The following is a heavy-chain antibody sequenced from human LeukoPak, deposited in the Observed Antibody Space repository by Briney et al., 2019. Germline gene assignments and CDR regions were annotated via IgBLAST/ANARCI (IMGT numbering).Heavy chain of an antibody. CDR3: ARVQPVASDAFDI. D-gene: IGHD2-21*01. CDR1: GFTFSSYS. Sequence: SGGSLRLSCAASGFTFSSYSMNWVRQAPGKGLEWVSSISSSSSYIYYADSVKGRFTISRDNAKNSLYLQMNSLRAEDTAVYYCARVQPVASDAFDIWGQGTMVTVSS. V-gene: IGHV3-21*01. CDR2: ISSSSSYI. J-gene: IGHJ3*02.